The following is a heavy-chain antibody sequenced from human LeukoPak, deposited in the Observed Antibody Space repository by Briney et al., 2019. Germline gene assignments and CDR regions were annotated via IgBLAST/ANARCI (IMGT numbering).Heavy chain of an antibody. CDR3: VTDGDKWNDFEY. Sequence: GGSLRLSCVASGISISNFWMHWVRQAPGKGLEWVAIINKDGNDQKYVDSVKGRFTLSRDNAKNSVYLRMNSLRAEDTALYYCVTDGDKWNDFEYWGQGTLVTVSP. CDR1: GISISNFW. V-gene: IGHV3-7*01. J-gene: IGHJ4*02. D-gene: IGHD1-1*01. CDR2: INKDGNDQ.